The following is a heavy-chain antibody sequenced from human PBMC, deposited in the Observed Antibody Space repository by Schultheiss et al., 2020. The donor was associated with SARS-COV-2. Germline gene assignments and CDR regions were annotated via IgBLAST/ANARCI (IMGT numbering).Heavy chain of an antibody. V-gene: IGHV4-59*12. CDR2: IYYSGST. CDR1: GGSISSYY. Sequence: SETLSLTCTVSGGSISSYYWSWIRQPPGKGLEWIGYIYYSGSTNYNPSLKSRVTMSVDTSKNQFSLKLSSVTAADTAVYYCARGGKYDFWSGYYGYYYYMDVWGKGTTVTVSS. J-gene: IGHJ6*03. D-gene: IGHD3-3*01. CDR3: ARGGKYDFWSGYYGYYYYMDV.